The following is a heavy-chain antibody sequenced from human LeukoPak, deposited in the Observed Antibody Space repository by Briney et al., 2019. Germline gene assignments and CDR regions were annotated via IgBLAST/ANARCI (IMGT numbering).Heavy chain of an antibody. D-gene: IGHD4-11*01. Sequence: GGSLRLSCVVSGVTFKNCGKSWVWQPPGKGLDLVSGINYSGGHKYYADSVKGRFTISRDSSKNTLSLQMNSLTTEDTAVYYCAKDDSMTLDHFDYWGQGALVTVSS. V-gene: IGHV3-23*01. CDR1: GVTFKNCG. CDR2: INYSGGHK. J-gene: IGHJ4*02. CDR3: AKDDSMTLDHFDY.